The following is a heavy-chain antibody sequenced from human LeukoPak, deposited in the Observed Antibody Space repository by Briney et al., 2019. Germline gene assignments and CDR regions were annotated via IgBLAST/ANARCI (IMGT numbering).Heavy chain of an antibody. Sequence: PGGSLRLSCAASGFTVITNDMTWVRQAPGKGLEWVSVIYSDGNTQYADSVQGRFTISRDNSKTTLNLEMNSLSPDDTAVYYCARGVEPLAANTLAYWGQGTLVTVSS. V-gene: IGHV3-53*01. J-gene: IGHJ4*02. CDR3: ARGVEPLAANTLAY. D-gene: IGHD1-14*01. CDR1: GFTVITND. CDR2: IYSDGNT.